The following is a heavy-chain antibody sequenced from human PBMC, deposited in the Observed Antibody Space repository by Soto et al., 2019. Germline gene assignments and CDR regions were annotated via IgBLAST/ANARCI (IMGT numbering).Heavy chain of an antibody. D-gene: IGHD3-10*01. CDR2: IYYSGST. CDR1: GGSISSGDYY. CDR3: AREGVYYGSGRGAFDI. J-gene: IGHJ3*02. Sequence: SETLSLTCTVSGGSISSGDYYWRWIRPPPGKGLEWIGYIYYSGSTYYNPSLKSRVTISVDTSKNQFSLKLSSVTAADTAVYYCAREGVYYGSGRGAFDIWGQGTMVTVSS. V-gene: IGHV4-30-4*01.